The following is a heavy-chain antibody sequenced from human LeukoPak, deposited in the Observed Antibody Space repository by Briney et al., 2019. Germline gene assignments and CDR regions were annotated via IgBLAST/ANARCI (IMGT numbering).Heavy chain of an antibody. CDR3: ARPLANWGHYFDS. CDR2: ISAYNGNT. D-gene: IGHD7-27*01. V-gene: IGHV1-18*01. Sequence: GASVKVSCKASGYTFTSYGISWVRQAPGQGLEWMGWISAYNGNTNYAQKLQGRVTMTTDTSTSTAYMELSRLRSDDTAVYYCARPLANWGHYFDSWGQGTLVTVSS. J-gene: IGHJ4*02. CDR1: GYTFTSYG.